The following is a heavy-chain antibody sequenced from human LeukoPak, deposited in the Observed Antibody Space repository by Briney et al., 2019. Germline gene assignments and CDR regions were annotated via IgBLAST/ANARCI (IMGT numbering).Heavy chain of an antibody. CDR3: ARGGIVVVPAAYTHYYFDY. D-gene: IGHD2-2*01. CDR1: GFTFSSYS. Sequence: PGGSLRLSCAASGFTFSSYSMNWVRQAPGKGLEWVSSISSSSSYIYYADSVKGRFTISRDNAKNSLYLQMNSLRAEDTAVYYCARGGIVVVPAAYTHYYFDYWGQGTLVTVSS. V-gene: IGHV3-21*01. CDR2: ISSSSSYI. J-gene: IGHJ4*02.